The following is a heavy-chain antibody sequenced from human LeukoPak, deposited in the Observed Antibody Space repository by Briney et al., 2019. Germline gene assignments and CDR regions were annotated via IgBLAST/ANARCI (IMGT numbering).Heavy chain of an antibody. D-gene: IGHD6-13*01. CDR1: GFIFSTYT. J-gene: IGHJ4*02. V-gene: IGHV3-23*01. Sequence: GGSLRLSCAASGFIFSTYTMSWVRQAPGKGLEWVSAIGGSGGNTFYADSVKGRFTISRDNSKDTLYLQMNSLRAEDTAVYYCAKGKGASSWYYFDFWGQGTLVTVSS. CDR3: AKGKGASSWYYFDF. CDR2: IGGSGGNT.